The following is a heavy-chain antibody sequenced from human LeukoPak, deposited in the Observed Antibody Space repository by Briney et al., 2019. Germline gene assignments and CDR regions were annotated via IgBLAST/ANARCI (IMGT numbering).Heavy chain of an antibody. CDR1: GGSISSSSYY. V-gene: IGHV4-39*07. J-gene: IGHJ4*02. D-gene: IGHD6-19*01. CDR2: IYYSGST. Sequence: SETLSLTCTVSGGSISSSSYYWGWIRQPPGKGLEWIRSIYYSGSTYYNPSLKSRVTISVDTSKNQFSLKLSSVTAADTAVYYCARGLEAVAQYYFDYWGQGILVTVSS. CDR3: ARGLEAVAQYYFDY.